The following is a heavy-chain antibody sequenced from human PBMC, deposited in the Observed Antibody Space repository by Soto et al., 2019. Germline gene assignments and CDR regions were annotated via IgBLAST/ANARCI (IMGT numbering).Heavy chain of an antibody. Sequence: ASVQVSCKASGGTFSSYAISWVRQAPGQGLEWMGGIIPIFGTANYAQKFQGRVTITADESTSTAYMELSSLRSEDTAVYYCARDLRTYDDFWSGPFPTLMDVWGQGTTVTVYS. CDR1: GGTFSSYA. J-gene: IGHJ6*02. V-gene: IGHV1-69*13. CDR3: ARDLRTYDDFWSGPFPTLMDV. CDR2: IIPIFGTA. D-gene: IGHD3-3*01.